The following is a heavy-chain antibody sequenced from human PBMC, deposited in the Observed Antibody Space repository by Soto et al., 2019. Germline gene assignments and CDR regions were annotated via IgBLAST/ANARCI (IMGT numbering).Heavy chain of an antibody. D-gene: IGHD6-25*01. CDR3: ARVFSSGSGWMYYFDF. J-gene: IGHJ4*01. CDR1: TGSISSGNW. V-gene: IGHV4-4*02. CDR2: IYYTGAT. Sequence: QVQLRESGPGLVEASGTLSLTCEVSTGSISSGNWWSWVRQPPGKGLEWIGEIYYTGATNYNPSLKSRITMTIDKSKDHFSLSLRSATAADTAVYYCARVFSSGSGWMYYFDFWGHGTLVSVSS.